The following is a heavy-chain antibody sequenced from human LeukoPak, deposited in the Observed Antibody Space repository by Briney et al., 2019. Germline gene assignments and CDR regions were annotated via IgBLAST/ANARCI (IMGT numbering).Heavy chain of an antibody. Sequence: GGSLRLSCAASGFTFSSYAMSWVRQAPGTGLVWVSRIKYDGTSTSYADSVKGRFTISRDNAKNTLYLQMNSLRAEDTAVYYCTTLYGGSLDYWGQGTLVTVSS. CDR3: TTLYGGSLDY. CDR2: IKYDGTST. CDR1: GFTFSSYA. V-gene: IGHV3-74*01. J-gene: IGHJ4*02. D-gene: IGHD5-12*01.